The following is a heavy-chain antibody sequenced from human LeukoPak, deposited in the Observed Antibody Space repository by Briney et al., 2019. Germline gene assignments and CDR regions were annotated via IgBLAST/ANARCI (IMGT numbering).Heavy chain of an antibody. CDR2: IYTSGST. V-gene: IGHV4-4*07. Sequence: SETLSLTCTVSGGSISSYCWSWIRQPAGKGLEWIGRIYTSGSTNYNPSLKSRVTMSVDTSKNQFSLKLSSVTAADTAVYYCARGALEYSSSWFDYWGQGTLVTVSS. J-gene: IGHJ4*02. CDR1: GGSISSYC. CDR3: ARGALEYSSSWFDY. D-gene: IGHD6-13*01.